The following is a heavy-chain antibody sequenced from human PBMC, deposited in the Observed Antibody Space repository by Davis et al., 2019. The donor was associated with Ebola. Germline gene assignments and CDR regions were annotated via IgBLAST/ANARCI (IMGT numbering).Heavy chain of an antibody. CDR1: AGTFSSYA. Sequence: AASVQVSCKASAGTFSSYAISWVRQPPGQGLEWMGRIIPILGIANYAKKFKGRVTITADKSTSTAYMEVRSLRSDDTAVYYRARVPLLGSGWDYYFDYWGQGTLVTVSS. CDR3: ARVPLLGSGWDYYFDY. CDR2: IIPILGIA. D-gene: IGHD6-19*01. J-gene: IGHJ4*02. V-gene: IGHV1-69*04.